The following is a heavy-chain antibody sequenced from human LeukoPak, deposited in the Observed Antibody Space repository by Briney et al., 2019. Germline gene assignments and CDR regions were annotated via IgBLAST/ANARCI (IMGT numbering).Heavy chain of an antibody. D-gene: IGHD3-22*01. CDR3: VKGSEAFCDSKSDY. J-gene: IGHJ4*02. CDR1: RFTFSSYA. CDR2: ISSNGATT. V-gene: IGHV3-64D*09. Sequence: AGGSLRLSCSASRFTFSSYAMHWVRQAPGKGLEYVSAISSNGATTYYADSVKGRFTISRDNSKNTLYLQMSSPRAEDTAVYYCVKGSEAFCDSKSDYWGQGTLVTVS.